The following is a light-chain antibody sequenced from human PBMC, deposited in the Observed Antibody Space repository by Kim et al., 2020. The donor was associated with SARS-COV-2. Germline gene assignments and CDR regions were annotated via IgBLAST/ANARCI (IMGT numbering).Light chain of an antibody. CDR1: QSISNS. CDR3: QQSHSNPLT. J-gene: IGKJ4*01. V-gene: IGKV1-39*01. Sequence: DIQMTQSPSSLSASVGDRVTITCRASQSISNSLNWYQQKPGKAPKLLIYAASSLQSGVPSRFSGSGSGTDFTLTISSLQPEDFATYFCQQSHSNPLTFGGGTKVDIK. CDR2: AAS.